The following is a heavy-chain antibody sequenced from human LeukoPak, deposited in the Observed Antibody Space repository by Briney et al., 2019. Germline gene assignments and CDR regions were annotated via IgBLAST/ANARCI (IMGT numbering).Heavy chain of an antibody. V-gene: IGHV4-4*02. CDR2: VYHSGST. D-gene: IGHD2-2*01. CDR3: ARYRRGMVVVPAADWYFDL. CDR1: GFTFRTSGM. J-gene: IGHJ2*01. Sequence: GSLRLSCAASGFTFRTSGMTWVRQAPGKGLEWIGEVYHSGSTNYNPSLKSRVTISVDKSKKQFSLKLSSMAAADTAMYYCARYRRGMVVVPAADWYFDLWGRGTLVTVSS.